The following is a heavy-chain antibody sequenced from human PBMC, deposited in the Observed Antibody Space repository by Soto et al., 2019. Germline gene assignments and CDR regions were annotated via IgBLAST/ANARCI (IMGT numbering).Heavy chain of an antibody. CDR1: GYTLTELS. CDR3: ATDFYCISTSCHRRYYFDY. V-gene: IGHV1-24*01. J-gene: IGHJ4*02. CDR2: FDPEDGET. Sequence: GASVKVSCKVSGYTLTELSMHWVRQAPGKGLEWMGGFDPEDGETIYAQKIQGRVTMTEDTSTDTAYMGLSSLSFEDTAVYYCATDFYCISTSCHRRYYFDYWGQGALVTVSS. D-gene: IGHD2-2*01.